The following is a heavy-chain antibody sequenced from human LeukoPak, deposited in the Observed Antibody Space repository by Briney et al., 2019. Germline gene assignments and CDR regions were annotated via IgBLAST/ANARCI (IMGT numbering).Heavy chain of an antibody. CDR1: GYTFTSYA. CDR2: INAGNGNT. J-gene: IGHJ6*02. Sequence: ASVKVSCKASGYTFTSYAMHWVRQAPGQRLEWMGWINAGNGNTKYSQKFQGRVTITRDTSASTAYMELSSLRSEDTAVYYCARVPYCGSTSCYGSRYYYYGMDVWGQGTTVTVSS. CDR3: ARVPYCGSTSCYGSRYYYYGMDV. D-gene: IGHD2-2*01. V-gene: IGHV1-3*01.